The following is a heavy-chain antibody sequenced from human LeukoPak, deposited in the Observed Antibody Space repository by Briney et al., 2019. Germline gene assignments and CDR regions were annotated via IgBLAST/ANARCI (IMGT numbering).Heavy chain of an antibody. CDR1: GFTFSSYA. CDR2: ISGSGGST. J-gene: IGHJ4*02. Sequence: GGSLRLSCAASGFTFSSYAMSWVRQAPGKGLEWVSAISGSGGSTYYADSVKGRFTISRDNSKNTLYLQMNSLRAEDTAVYYCAKEGALVVVAATHFDYWGQGTLVTASS. V-gene: IGHV3-23*01. CDR3: AKEGALVVVAATHFDY. D-gene: IGHD2-15*01.